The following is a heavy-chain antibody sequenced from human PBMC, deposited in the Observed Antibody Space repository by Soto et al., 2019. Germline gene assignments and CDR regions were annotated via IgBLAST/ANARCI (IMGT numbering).Heavy chain of an antibody. CDR3: ARPSTLTVTGAYYYYGMDV. V-gene: IGHV5-51*01. CDR1: GYSFTSYW. Sequence: PGESLKISCKGSGYSFTSYWIGWVRQMPGKGLEWMGIIYPGDSDTRYSPSFQGQVTISADKSISTAYLQWSSLKASDTAMYYCARPSTLTVTGAYYYYGMDVWGQGTTVTVSS. J-gene: IGHJ6*02. D-gene: IGHD3-9*01. CDR2: IYPGDSDT.